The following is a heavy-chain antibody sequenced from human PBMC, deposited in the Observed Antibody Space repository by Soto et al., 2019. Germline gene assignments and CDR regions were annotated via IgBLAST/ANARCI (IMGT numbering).Heavy chain of an antibody. CDR1: GGTFSSYA. V-gene: IGHV1-69*13. D-gene: IGHD3-3*01. CDR2: IIPIFGTA. CDR3: ARRTFWSGYYYYYYGMDV. Sequence: SVQVSCKASGGTFSSYAISWVRQAPGQGLEWMGGIIPIFGTANYAQKFQGRVTITADESTSTAYMELSSLRSEDTAVYYCARRTFWSGYYYYYYGMDVWGQGTTVTVSS. J-gene: IGHJ6*02.